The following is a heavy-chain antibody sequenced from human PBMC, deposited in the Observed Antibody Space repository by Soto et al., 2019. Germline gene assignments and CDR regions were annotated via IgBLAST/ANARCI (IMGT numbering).Heavy chain of an antibody. J-gene: IGHJ4*02. CDR2: INPSGGST. Sequence: ASVKVSCKASGYTFTSYYMHWVRQAPGQGLEWMGIINPSGGSTSYAQKFQGRVTMTRDTSTSTVSMELSSLRSEARAVYYCARVVSGIVVDPGAIEGYYYGLDFWGQGTLVTVSS. V-gene: IGHV1-46*01. CDR3: ARVVSGIVVDPGAIEGYYYGLDF. CDR1: GYTFTSYY. D-gene: IGHD3-22*01.